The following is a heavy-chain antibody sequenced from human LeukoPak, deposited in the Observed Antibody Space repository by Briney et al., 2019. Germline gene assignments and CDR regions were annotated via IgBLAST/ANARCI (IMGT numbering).Heavy chain of an antibody. CDR2: VSYDGSNK. CDR3: AQEDYDGSGSYLGG. V-gene: IGHV3-30*18. D-gene: IGHD3-10*01. J-gene: IGHJ4*02. CDR1: GFTFSSYG. Sequence: GGSLRLSCAASGFTFSSYGMHWVRQAPGKGLEWVAVVSYDGSNKYYTDSMKGRFTIFRDNSKNTLYLQMNSLRTEDTAIYYCAQEDYDGSGSYLGGWGQGTLVTVSS.